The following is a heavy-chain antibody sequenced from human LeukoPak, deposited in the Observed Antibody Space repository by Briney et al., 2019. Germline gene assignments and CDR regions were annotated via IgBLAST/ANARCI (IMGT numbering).Heavy chain of an antibody. Sequence: PGGSLRLSCAASGFTVRSNYMSWVRQAPGKGLEWVSVIYSAGSTYYADSVKGRFTISRDNSKNTLYLQMNSLRADDTAVYYCARANPEYSYGQAYYGMDVWGQGTTVTVSS. V-gene: IGHV3-53*01. CDR2: IYSAGST. CDR1: GFTVRSNY. J-gene: IGHJ6*02. CDR3: ARANPEYSYGQAYYGMDV. D-gene: IGHD5-18*01.